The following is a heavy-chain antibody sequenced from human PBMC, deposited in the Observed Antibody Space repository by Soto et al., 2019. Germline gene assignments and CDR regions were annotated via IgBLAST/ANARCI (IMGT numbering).Heavy chain of an antibody. CDR1: GYTFTSYD. Sequence: QVHLVQSGAEVKSPGASVKVSCKASGYTFTSYDINWVRQAPGQGFEGRGGMNPKGGGTRYIQKFQXXVXMXXDTSISTAYMELSSLTSEDTAVYYCARGPTGMIDYWGQGTLVTVSS. CDR2: MNPKGGGT. V-gene: IGHV1-8*01. J-gene: IGHJ4*02. CDR3: ARGPTGMIDY.